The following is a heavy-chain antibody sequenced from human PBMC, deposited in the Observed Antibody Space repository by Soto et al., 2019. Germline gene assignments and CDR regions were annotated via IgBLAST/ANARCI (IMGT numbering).Heavy chain of an antibody. J-gene: IGHJ6*02. V-gene: IGHV4-61*08. CDR1: GGSFSSGDYF. Sequence: SETLPVAGPVSGGSFSSGDYFWSWLRQSPGKRLEWIAYIYYSGSTNYNPSLKSRATISVDTSKSQVSLTLTSMTAADAALYYCARSPNYYYYGFDVWGQGTAVTVSS. CDR2: IYYSGST. CDR3: ARSPNYYYYGFDV. D-gene: IGHD3-10*01.